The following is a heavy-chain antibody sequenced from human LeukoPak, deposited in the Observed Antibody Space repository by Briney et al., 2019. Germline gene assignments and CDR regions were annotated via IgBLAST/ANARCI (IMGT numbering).Heavy chain of an antibody. Sequence: GMSLRPSCAASGVTLSPHGMHWVRQAPGKGLEWVAVISYEGGTQHYADSVKGRFIISRDNPRNTLYLQMNILRTEDTAVYCCAKEGTPQVSTWYDLWGQGTQVIVSS. CDR1: GVTLSPHG. J-gene: IGHJ5*02. D-gene: IGHD3-10*01. CDR3: AKEGTPQVSTWYDL. CDR2: ISYEGGTQ. V-gene: IGHV3-30*18.